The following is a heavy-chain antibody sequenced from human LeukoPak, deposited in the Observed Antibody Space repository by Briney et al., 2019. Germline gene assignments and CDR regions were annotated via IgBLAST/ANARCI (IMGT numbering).Heavy chain of an antibody. J-gene: IGHJ4*02. Sequence: SETLSLTCTVSGDSMSSGTYYWSWIRQPAGKRLEYLGRIFSSGNSDYNPSLKSRVTMSMDTSKNQFSLNLSSVTAADSAVYYCARAVPMYYDFWSGYSHFDYWGQGTLVTVSS. V-gene: IGHV4-61*02. D-gene: IGHD3-3*01. CDR3: ARAVPMYYDFWSGYSHFDY. CDR2: IFSSGNS. CDR1: GDSMSSGTYY.